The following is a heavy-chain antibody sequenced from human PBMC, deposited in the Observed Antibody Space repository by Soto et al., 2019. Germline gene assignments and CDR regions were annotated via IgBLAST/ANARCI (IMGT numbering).Heavy chain of an antibody. V-gene: IGHV4-59*08. Sequence: SETLSLTCTVSGDSISTDYWSWIRQSPGKGLEWIGFIYYGGSTNYNPSLKSRVTISVDTPKNQFSLKLSSVTAADTAVYYCARHGGYYFDYWGQEALVTVSS. J-gene: IGHJ4*02. CDR1: GDSISTDY. D-gene: IGHD3-16*01. CDR2: IYYGGST. CDR3: ARHGGYYFDY.